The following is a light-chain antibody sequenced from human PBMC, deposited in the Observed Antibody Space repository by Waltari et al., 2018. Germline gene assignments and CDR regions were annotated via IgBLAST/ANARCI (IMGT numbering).Light chain of an antibody. J-gene: IGKJ2*01. CDR2: GAS. CDR1: QSVAGN. Sequence: ETVMTQSPATLSVSPGERATPSCRASQSVAGNLAWYQQKSGQAPRLLIYGASTRATGIPTRFSSSGSGTQFTLTISSLQSEDVAVYYCEQDEHWPYIFGQGTKLQIK. CDR3: EQDEHWPYI. V-gene: IGKV3-15*01.